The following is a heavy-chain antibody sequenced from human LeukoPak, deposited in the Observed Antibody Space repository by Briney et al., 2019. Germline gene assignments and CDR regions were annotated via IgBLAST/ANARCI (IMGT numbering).Heavy chain of an antibody. J-gene: IGHJ2*01. D-gene: IGHD2-21*02. CDR1: VFTLSTYY. CDR2: IYSGGST. Sequence: GGSLRLSCAASVFTLSTYYMNWVRPAPAKGLEWVSIIYSGGSTYYAATVKGRFTISSATSKNTLPLQVHSLKAEDTAVYFCARVGDHFHCNLDLWGRGTLVTVSS. V-gene: IGHV3-53*01. CDR3: ARVGDHFHCNLDL.